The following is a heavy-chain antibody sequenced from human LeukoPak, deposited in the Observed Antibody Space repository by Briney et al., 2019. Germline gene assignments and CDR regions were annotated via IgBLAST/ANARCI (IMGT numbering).Heavy chain of an antibody. V-gene: IGHV1-8*01. Sequence: GASVKVSCKASGYTFTSYDINWVRQATGQGLEWMGWMNPNSGNTGYAQKFQGRVTMTRNTSISTAYMELSSLRSEDTAVYYCARQRPMVRGVIIPYGDMDVWGKGTTVTISS. CDR1: GYTFTSYD. CDR3: ARQRPMVRGVIIPYGDMDV. D-gene: IGHD3-10*01. CDR2: MNPNSGNT. J-gene: IGHJ6*03.